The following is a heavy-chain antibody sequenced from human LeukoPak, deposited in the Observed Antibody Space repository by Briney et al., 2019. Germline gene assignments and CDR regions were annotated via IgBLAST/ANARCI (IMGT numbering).Heavy chain of an antibody. D-gene: IGHD2-2*01. CDR1: GGTFSSYA. V-gene: IGHV1-69*05. J-gene: IGHJ2*01. CDR3: ARCGVPAAIPSYWYFDL. Sequence: SVKVSCKASGGTFSSYAISWVRQAPGQGLEWMGGIIPIFGTANYAQKFQGRVTITTDESTSTAYMEPSSLRSEDTAVYYCARCGVPAAIPSYWYFDLWGRGTLVTVSS. CDR2: IIPIFGTA.